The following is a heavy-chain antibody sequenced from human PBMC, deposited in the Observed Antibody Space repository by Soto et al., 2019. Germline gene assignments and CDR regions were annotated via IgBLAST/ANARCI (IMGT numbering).Heavy chain of an antibody. CDR3: ARVGQQLVSKLDY. V-gene: IGHV4-59*01. CDR2: VYYRGST. J-gene: IGHJ4*02. Sequence: SETLSLTCTVSGGSITSYYWSWIRQSPGKGLEWIGDVYYRGSTNYNPSLKSRVTISVDTSKNQFPLKLSSVTAADTAVYYCARVGQQLVSKLDYWGQGTLVTVSS. D-gene: IGHD6-13*01. CDR1: GGSITSYY.